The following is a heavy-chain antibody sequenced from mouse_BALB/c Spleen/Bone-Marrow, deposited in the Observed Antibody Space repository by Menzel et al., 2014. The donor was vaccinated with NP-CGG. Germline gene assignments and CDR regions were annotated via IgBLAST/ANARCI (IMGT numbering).Heavy chain of an antibody. CDR1: GYTFTDYA. CDR3: ARSGKVRNAMDY. CDR2: ISTYYGDA. V-gene: IGHV1S137*01. D-gene: IGHD2-14*01. Sequence: QVQLQQSGAELVRPGVSVKISCRGSGYTFTDYAMHWVKQSHAKILEWIGVISTYYGDASYNQKFKGKATMTVDKSSSAAYMELARLTSEDSAIYYCARSGKVRNAMDYWGQGTSVTVSS. J-gene: IGHJ4*01.